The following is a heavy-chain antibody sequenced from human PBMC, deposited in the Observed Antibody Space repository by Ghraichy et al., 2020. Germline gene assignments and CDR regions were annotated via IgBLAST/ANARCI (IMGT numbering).Heavy chain of an antibody. CDR2: ISSSGSTI. CDR3: ARSSRGSSSYYYGMDV. J-gene: IGHJ6*02. D-gene: IGHD6-6*01. V-gene: IGHV3-11*01. CDR1: GFTFSDYY. Sequence: GGSLRLSCAASGFTFSDYYMSWIRQAPGKGLEWVSYISSSGSTIYYADSVKGRFTISRDNAKNSLYLQMNSLRAEDTAVYYCARSSRGSSSYYYGMDVWGQGTTVTVSS.